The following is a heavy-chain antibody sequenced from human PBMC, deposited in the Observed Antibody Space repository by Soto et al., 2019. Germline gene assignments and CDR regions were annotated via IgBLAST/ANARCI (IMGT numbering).Heavy chain of an antibody. D-gene: IGHD3-10*01. V-gene: IGHV4-39*02. Sequence: QLQLQESGPGLVKPSETLSLTCTVSGGSISSSSYYWGWIRQPPGKGLEWIGSIYYSGSTYYNPSLKSRVTITADTSKNHFSLKLSSVTAADTAVYYCASHDYYGSGSPYYYFDYWGQGTLVTVSS. CDR2: IYYSGST. J-gene: IGHJ4*02. CDR3: ASHDYYGSGSPYYYFDY. CDR1: GGSISSSSYY.